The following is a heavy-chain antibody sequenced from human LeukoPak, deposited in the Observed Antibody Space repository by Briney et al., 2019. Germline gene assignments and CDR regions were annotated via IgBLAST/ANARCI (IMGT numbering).Heavy chain of an antibody. CDR1: GYTFTSYD. J-gene: IGHJ3*01. Sequence: ASVKVSCKASGYTFTSYDINWVRQATGQGLEWMGWMNPNSGNTGYAQKFQGRVTITWNTSINTAYMELSSLRSDDTALYYCAREGFDVWGQGTVVTVSS. V-gene: IGHV1-8*01. CDR3: AREGFDV. CDR2: MNPNSGNT.